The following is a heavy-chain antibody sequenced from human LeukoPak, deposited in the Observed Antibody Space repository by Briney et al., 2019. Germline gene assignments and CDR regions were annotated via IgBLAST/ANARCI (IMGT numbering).Heavy chain of an antibody. CDR3: ARDIRGYTDY. CDR1: GFTFSSYE. V-gene: IGHV3-48*03. D-gene: IGHD5-18*01. CDR2: ISSSGSTI. J-gene: IGHJ4*02. Sequence: GGSLRLSCAASGFTFSSYEMNWVRQAPGKGLEGVSYISSSGSTIYYADSVKRRFTISRDNAKNSLYLQINSLRAEDTTVYYCARDIRGYTDYWGQGTLVTVSS.